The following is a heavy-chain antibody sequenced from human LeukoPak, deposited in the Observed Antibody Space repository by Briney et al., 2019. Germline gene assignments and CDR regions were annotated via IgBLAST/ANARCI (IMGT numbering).Heavy chain of an antibody. CDR3: ARVIAAASWFDP. Sequence: GSLRLSCAASGFTFSSYAMSWVRQAPGKGLEWIGSIYYSGSTYYNPSLKSRVTISVDTSKNQFSLKLTSVTAADTAVYYCARVIAAASWFDPWGQGTLVTVSS. D-gene: IGHD6-13*01. CDR2: IYYSGST. CDR1: GFTFSSYA. V-gene: IGHV4-38-2*01. J-gene: IGHJ5*02.